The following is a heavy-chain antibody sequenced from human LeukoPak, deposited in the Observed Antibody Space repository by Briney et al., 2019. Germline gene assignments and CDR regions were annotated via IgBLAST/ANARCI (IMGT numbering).Heavy chain of an antibody. CDR1: GFTFSSHW. CDR3: ARDSWYSSDY. J-gene: IGHJ4*02. V-gene: IGHV3-74*01. Sequence: PGGSLRLSCAASGFTFSSHWMHWVRQAPGKGLVWVSRINKDGSSTTYADSVKGRFTISRDNAKNTVYLQMNSLRAEDTAVYYCARDSWYSSDYWGQGTLVTVSS. D-gene: IGHD6-13*01. CDR2: INKDGSST.